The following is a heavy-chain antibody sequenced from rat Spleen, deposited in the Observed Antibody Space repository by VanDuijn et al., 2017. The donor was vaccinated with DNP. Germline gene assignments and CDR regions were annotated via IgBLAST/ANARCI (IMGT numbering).Heavy chain of an antibody. Sequence: QVQLKESGPGLVQPSQTLSLTCTVSGFSLTSYGVSWVRQPPGKGLEWIAAISSGGSTYYNSALKSRLSISRDTSKSQVFLKMNSLQTEDTAIYFCTRGGWYNYYFDYWGQGVMVTVSS. V-gene: IGHV2S12*01. CDR1: GFSLTSYG. CDR3: TRGGWYNYYFDY. J-gene: IGHJ2*01. CDR2: ISSGGST. D-gene: IGHD1-4*01.